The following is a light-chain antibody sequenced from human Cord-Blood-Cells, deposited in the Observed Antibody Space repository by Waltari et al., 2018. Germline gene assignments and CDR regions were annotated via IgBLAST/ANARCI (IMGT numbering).Light chain of an antibody. V-gene: IGLV2-14*03. CDR1: SSDVGGYHY. CDR2: DVS. CDR3: SSYTSSSTLV. Sequence: QSALTQPASVSGSTGQSITIPCTGTSSDVGGYHYVSWYQQHPGKAPKLMIYDVSNRPSGVSKRFSGSKSGNTASLTISGLKAEDEADYYCSSYTSSSTLVFGTGTKVTVL. J-gene: IGLJ1*01.